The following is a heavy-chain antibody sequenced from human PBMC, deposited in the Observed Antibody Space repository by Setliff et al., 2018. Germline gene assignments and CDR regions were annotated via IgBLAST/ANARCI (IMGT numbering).Heavy chain of an antibody. D-gene: IGHD1-26*01. CDR3: TKGRVGLAARAGY. J-gene: IGHJ4*02. Sequence: PSETLSLTCAVCGGSFSGYYWGWIRQPPGKGLEWIGSIYASGSTEYNPSLGSRVTISVDTSRNQFSPQLSSVTSADTAIYYCTKGRVGLAARAGYWGQGTLVTVSS. CDR2: IYASGST. CDR1: GGSFSGYY. V-gene: IGHV4-34*01.